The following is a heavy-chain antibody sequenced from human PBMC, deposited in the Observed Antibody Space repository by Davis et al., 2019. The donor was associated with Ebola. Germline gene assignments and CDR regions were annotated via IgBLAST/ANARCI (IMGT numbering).Heavy chain of an antibody. D-gene: IGHD6-6*01. CDR3: AKSQLFQRYYYYGMDV. CDR2: ISGSGGST. V-gene: IGHV3-23*01. J-gene: IGHJ6*04. CDR1: VITFSSYA. Sequence: PGGSLRLSCTDSVITFSSYAMSWVRQAPGKGLEWVSAISGSGGSTYYADSVKGRFTISRDNSKNTLYLQMNSLRAEDTAVYYCAKSQLFQRYYYYGMDVWGKGTTVTVSS.